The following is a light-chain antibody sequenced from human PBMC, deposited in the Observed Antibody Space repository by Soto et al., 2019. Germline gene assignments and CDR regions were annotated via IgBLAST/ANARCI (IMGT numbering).Light chain of an antibody. CDR2: DAS. J-gene: IGKJ1*01. Sequence: VLTQSPATLSLSPGERATLSCRASQSVSSYLAWYQQKPGQAPRLLIYDASNKATGIPARFSGSGSGTDLTLTISSLEPEDFAVYYCQQYGSSGTFGQGTKVDIK. V-gene: IGKV3-11*01. CDR1: QSVSSY. CDR3: QQYGSSGT.